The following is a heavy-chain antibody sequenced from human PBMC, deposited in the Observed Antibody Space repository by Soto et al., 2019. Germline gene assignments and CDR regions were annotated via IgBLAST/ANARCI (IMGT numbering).Heavy chain of an antibody. J-gene: IGHJ5*02. CDR3: TTCLTAAPRRVDP. V-gene: IGHV3-15*07. CDR1: GFTFSNAW. D-gene: IGHD2-21*02. Sequence: EVQLVESGGGLVKPGGSLRLSCAASGFTFSNAWLIWVRQAPGRGLEWVGRIKSKADGGTTDYAAPVKGRFTISRDDSENTVYLQMNSLKPEATAVYFCTTCLTAAPRRVDPWGQGTLVTVSS. CDR2: IKSKADGGTT.